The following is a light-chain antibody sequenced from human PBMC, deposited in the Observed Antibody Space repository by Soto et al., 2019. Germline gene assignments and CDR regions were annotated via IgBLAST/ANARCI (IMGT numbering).Light chain of an antibody. CDR3: QQYNRQWS. CDR1: QFISSY. J-gene: IGKJ1*01. CDR2: AAS. Sequence: IWMTKSPSLLSASTGDRVTIICRVSQFISSYLAWYQQKPGKAPAXLIYAASTLQSGVPSRFSGSGSGTEFILTISRLQPDDFATYYCQQYNRQWSFGPGTKVDIK. V-gene: IGKV1D-8*03.